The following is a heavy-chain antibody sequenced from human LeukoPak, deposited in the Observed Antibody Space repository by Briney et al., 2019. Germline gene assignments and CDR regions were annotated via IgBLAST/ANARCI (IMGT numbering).Heavy chain of an antibody. D-gene: IGHD5-24*01. V-gene: IGHV4-59*08. CDR1: GGSISNYY. CDR3: ARLDAAAGRYLQFFY. Sequence: SETLSLTCTVSGGSISNYYWSWIRQSPEKGLEWIGYIHDSGSTNYNPSLKSRVTISVDTPKNQFSLKLSSVTAADTAVYYCARLDAAAGRYLQFFYWGQGTLVTVSS. J-gene: IGHJ4*02. CDR2: IHDSGST.